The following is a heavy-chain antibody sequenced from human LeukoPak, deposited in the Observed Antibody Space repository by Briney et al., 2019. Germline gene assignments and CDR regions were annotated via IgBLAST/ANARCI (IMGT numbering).Heavy chain of an antibody. J-gene: IGHJ4*02. D-gene: IGHD4-23*01. CDR3: ARLLRGSDLDY. V-gene: IGHV3-21*01. CDR1: GFTFSDYN. Sequence: GGSLRLSCAASGFTFSDYNMNWVRQAPGKGLEWVSSISSSSSYIYYADSVKGRFTISRDNAKNSLYLQMNSLRAEDTAVYYCARLLRGSDLDYWGQGTLVTVSS. CDR2: ISSSSSYI.